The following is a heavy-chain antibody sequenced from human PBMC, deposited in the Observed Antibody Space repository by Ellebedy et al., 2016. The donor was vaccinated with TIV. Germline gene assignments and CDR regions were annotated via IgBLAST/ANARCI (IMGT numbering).Heavy chain of an antibody. CDR1: GYTFTSYG. CDR2: ISAYNGNT. D-gene: IGHD6-13*01. Sequence: ASVKVSXXASGYTFTSYGISWVRQAPGQGLEWMGWISAYNGNTNYAQKLQGRVTMTTDTSTSTAYMELRSLRSDDTAVYYCANAPRPEYSSSWINWGQGTLVTVSS. J-gene: IGHJ4*02. CDR3: ANAPRPEYSSSWIN. V-gene: IGHV1-18*01.